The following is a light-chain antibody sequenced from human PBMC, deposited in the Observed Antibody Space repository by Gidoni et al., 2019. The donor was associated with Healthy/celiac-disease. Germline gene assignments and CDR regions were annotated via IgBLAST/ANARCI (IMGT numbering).Light chain of an antibody. CDR2: DAS. CDR3: QQRSNWPRTT. V-gene: IGKV3-11*01. Sequence: GARATPSCMASLSVSSYLAWYQQKPGQAPRLLIYDASNRATGIPARFSGSGSGTDFTLTISSLEPEDFAVYYCQQRSNWPRTTFGGGTKVEIK. J-gene: IGKJ4*01. CDR1: LSVSSY.